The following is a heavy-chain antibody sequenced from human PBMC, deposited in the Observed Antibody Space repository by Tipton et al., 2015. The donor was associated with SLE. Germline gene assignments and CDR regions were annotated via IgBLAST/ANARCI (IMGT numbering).Heavy chain of an antibody. J-gene: IGHJ3*02. Sequence: TLSLTCTVSGGSISSGGYYWSWIRQHPGKGLEWIGYIYYSGSTYYNPSLKSRVTISVDTSKNQFSLKLCSVTAADTAVYYCARRYSGGRAFDIWGQGTMVTVSS. CDR2: IYYSGST. CDR3: ARRYSGGRAFDI. D-gene: IGHD6-25*01. CDR1: GGSISSGGYY. V-gene: IGHV4-31*03.